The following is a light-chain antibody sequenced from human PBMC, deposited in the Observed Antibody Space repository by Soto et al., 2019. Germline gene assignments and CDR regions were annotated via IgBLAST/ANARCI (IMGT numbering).Light chain of an antibody. CDR2: EVS. J-gene: IGLJ2*01. CDR3: SSYTSSNTLV. CDR1: SSDVGAYNY. V-gene: IGLV2-14*01. Sequence: QSALTQPASVSGSPGQSITISCTGTSSDVGAYNYVSWYQQHPGKAPKLMIFEVSDRPSGVSNRFSGSKSGNTASLTISGXXXXXXXDYYCSSYTSSNTLVFGGGTKLTVL.